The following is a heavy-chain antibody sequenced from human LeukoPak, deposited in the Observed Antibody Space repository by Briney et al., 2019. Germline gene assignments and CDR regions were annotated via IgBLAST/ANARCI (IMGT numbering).Heavy chain of an antibody. V-gene: IGHV1-2*02. D-gene: IGHD3-3*01. Sequence: GASVKVSCKASGYTFTDYYIHWVRQAPGQGLEWMGWFNPNTGGTTTAPKSQDRVSMTRDPSISTAHMELTRLTSDDTAVYYCAKGGRFLEWLPPYYYYYYYMDVWGKGTTVTVSS. CDR1: GYTFTDYY. J-gene: IGHJ6*03. CDR2: FNPNTGGT. CDR3: AKGGRFLEWLPPYYYYYYYMDV.